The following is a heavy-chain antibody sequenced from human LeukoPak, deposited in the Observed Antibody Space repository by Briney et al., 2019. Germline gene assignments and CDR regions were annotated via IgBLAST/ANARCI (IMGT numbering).Heavy chain of an antibody. CDR3: TSSPCSGGIKCGHDF. J-gene: IGHJ4*02. D-gene: IGHD2-15*01. CDR1: GFTVSSNY. V-gene: IGHV3-53*01. CDR2: SYSDGDT. Sequence: PGGSLRLSCAASGFTVSSNYMSWVRQAPGKGLECVSVSYSDGDTYYADSVRGRFTISRDNSKNTLYLQMNSLRAEDSAMYYCTSSPCSGGIKCGHDFWGQGTLVTVSS.